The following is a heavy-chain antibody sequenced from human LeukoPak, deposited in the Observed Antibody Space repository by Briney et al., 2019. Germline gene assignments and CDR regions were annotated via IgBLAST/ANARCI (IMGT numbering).Heavy chain of an antibody. CDR3: ARGESSGSNWFDP. Sequence: PSETLSFTCTVSGGSISSYYWNWIRQPPGRGLDWIGYIYYSGSTNYNPSLKSRVTISVDTSKNQFSLKLSSVTAADTAVYYCARGESSGSNWFDPWGQGTLVTVSS. V-gene: IGHV4-59*01. D-gene: IGHD3-22*01. CDR2: IYYSGST. J-gene: IGHJ5*02. CDR1: GGSISSYY.